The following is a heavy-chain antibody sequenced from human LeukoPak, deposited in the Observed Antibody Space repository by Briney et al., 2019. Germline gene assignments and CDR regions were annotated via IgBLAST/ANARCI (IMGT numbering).Heavy chain of an antibody. CDR1: GYTFTSYG. V-gene: IGHV1-18*01. J-gene: IGHJ4*02. CDR2: ISAYNGNT. D-gene: IGHD6-19*01. CDR3: ARGGPQWLVLRKRFYFDS. Sequence: GASVKVSCKASGYTFTSYGISWVRQAPGQGLEWMGWISAYNGNTNYAQKVQGRVTMTTDTSTNTAYMELRSLRSDDTAVYYCARGGPQWLVLRKRFYFDSWGQGTLVTVSS.